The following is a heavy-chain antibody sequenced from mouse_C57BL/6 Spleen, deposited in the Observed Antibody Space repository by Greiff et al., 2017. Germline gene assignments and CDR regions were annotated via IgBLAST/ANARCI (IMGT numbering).Heavy chain of an antibody. J-gene: IGHJ3*01. CDR1: GYTFTDYY. V-gene: IGHV1-26*01. Sequence: VQLQQSGPELVKPGASVKISCKASGYTFTDYYMNWVKQSHGKSLEWIGDINPNNGGTSYNQKFKGKATLTVDKSSSTAYMELRSLTSEDSAVYYCASLNWVPFAYWGQGTLVTVSA. D-gene: IGHD4-1*02. CDR3: ASLNWVPFAY. CDR2: INPNNGGT.